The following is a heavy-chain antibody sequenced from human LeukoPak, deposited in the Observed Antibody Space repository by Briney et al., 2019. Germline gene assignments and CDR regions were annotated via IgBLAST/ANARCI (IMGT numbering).Heavy chain of an antibody. CDR2: IKQDGSEK. CDR1: GFTLSSYW. CDR3: AAVYGSVGY. V-gene: IGHV3-7*01. J-gene: IGHJ4*02. Sequence: GGSLRLSCAASGFTLSSYWMSWVRQAPGKGLEWVANIKQDGSEKYYVDSVKGRFTISRDNAKNSLYLQMNSLRAEDTAVYYCAAVYGSVGYWGQGTLVTVSS. D-gene: IGHD3-10*01.